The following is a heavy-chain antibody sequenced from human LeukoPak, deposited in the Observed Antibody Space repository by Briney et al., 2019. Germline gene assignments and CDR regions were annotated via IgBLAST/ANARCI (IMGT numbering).Heavy chain of an antibody. Sequence: GSLRLSCAASGFTFSSYSMNWVRQAPGKGLEWVSSISSSSSYIYYADSVKGRFTISRDNAKNSLYLQMNSLRAEDTAVYYCARAEYQLLSPFDYWGQGTLVTVSS. CDR2: ISSSSSYI. D-gene: IGHD2-2*01. V-gene: IGHV3-21*01. CDR1: GFTFSSYS. CDR3: ARAEYQLLSPFDY. J-gene: IGHJ4*02.